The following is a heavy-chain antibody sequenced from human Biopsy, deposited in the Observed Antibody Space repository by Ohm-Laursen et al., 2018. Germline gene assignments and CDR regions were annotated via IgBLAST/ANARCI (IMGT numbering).Heavy chain of an antibody. D-gene: IGHD6-19*01. CDR1: GFTFDDYA. CDR2: ISWNSGGI. J-gene: IGHJ3*02. Sequence: SLRLSCAASGFTFDDYAMHWVRQAPGKGLEWVSGISWNSGGIGYADSVKGRFTISRDNAKNSLYLQMNSLRAEDAALYYCAKDRRAVAGYDAFDIWGQGTMVTVSS. CDR3: AKDRRAVAGYDAFDI. V-gene: IGHV3-9*01.